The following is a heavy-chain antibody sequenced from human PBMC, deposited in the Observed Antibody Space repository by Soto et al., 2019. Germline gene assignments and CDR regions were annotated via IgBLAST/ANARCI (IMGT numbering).Heavy chain of an antibody. V-gene: IGHV4-59*01. Sequence: SDTLSLTCTVSGGSISSYYWSWIRQPPGKGLQWIGYIYYSGSTNYNPSLKSRVTISVDTSKNQFSLKLSSVTAADTAVYYCARGGRSAYYYYMAVWGKGTTVTVSS. CDR1: GGSISSYY. J-gene: IGHJ6*03. CDR2: IYYSGST. D-gene: IGHD3-16*01. CDR3: ARGGRSAYYYYMAV.